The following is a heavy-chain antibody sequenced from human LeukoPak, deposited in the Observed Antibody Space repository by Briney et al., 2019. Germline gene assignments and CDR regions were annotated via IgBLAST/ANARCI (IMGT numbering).Heavy chain of an antibody. CDR1: GFTVSSNY. Sequence: GGSLRLSCAASGFTVSSNYMSWVRQAPGKGLEWVSVIYSGGSTYYADSVKGRFTISRDNSKNTLYLQMNSLRAEDTAVYYCAREAPRYSSGWYSEAAYYFDYWGQGTLVTVSS. CDR2: IYSGGST. V-gene: IGHV3-66*01. CDR3: AREAPRYSSGWYSEAAYYFDY. J-gene: IGHJ4*02. D-gene: IGHD6-19*01.